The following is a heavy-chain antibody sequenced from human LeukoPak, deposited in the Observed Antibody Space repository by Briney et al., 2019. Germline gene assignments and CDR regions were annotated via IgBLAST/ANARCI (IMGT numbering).Heavy chain of an antibody. D-gene: IGHD6-19*01. CDR3: ARVPTSGWYNDY. V-gene: IGHV3-53*01. J-gene: IGHJ4*02. CDR2: IYSGGST. Sequence: GGPLRLSCAASGFTFNDYQMSWIRQAPGKGLEWVSVIYSGGSTYYADSVKGRFTISRDNSKNTLYLQMNSLRAEDTAVYYCARVPTSGWYNDYWGQGTLVTVSS. CDR1: GFTFNDYQ.